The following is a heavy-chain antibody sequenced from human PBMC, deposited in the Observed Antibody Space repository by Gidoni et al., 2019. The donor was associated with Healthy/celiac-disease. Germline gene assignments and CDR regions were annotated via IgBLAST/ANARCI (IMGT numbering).Heavy chain of an antibody. CDR2: IFSNDEK. Sequence: QVTLKESGPVLVTPTETLTLTCTVPGFSLSNARRGVSLIRQPPGKALAWLAHIFSNDEKSYSTSLKSRLTISKDTSKSQVVLTMTNMDPVDTATYYCARIRAYGMDVWGQGTTVTVSS. V-gene: IGHV2-26*01. CDR3: ARIRAYGMDV. CDR1: GFSLSNARRG. J-gene: IGHJ6*02.